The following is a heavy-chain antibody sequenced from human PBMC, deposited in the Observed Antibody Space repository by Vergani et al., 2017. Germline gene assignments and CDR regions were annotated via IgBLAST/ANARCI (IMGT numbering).Heavy chain of an antibody. CDR2: IYYSGST. Sequence: QVQLQESGPGLVKPSETLSITCTVSGGSISSYYWSWIRQPPGKGLEWIGYIYYSGSTNYNPSLKSRVTISVDTSKNQFSLKLSSVTAADTAVYYCARGVAGLFDPWGQGTLVTVSS. J-gene: IGHJ5*02. CDR1: GGSISSYY. V-gene: IGHV4-59*01. D-gene: IGHD6-19*01. CDR3: ARGVAGLFDP.